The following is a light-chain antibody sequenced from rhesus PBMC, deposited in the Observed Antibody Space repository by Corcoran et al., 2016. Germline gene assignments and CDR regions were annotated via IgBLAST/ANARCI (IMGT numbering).Light chain of an antibody. J-gene: IGKJ2*01. CDR3: QQYSSGPYS. Sequence: DIQMTQSPSSLSTSIGDTVTITCRASQSISSWLAWYQQNTGNAPKLLIYEGSTLGRGVPSRFSGSGSVTHFTLIISNLQSEDFATYYCQQYSSGPYSFGQGTKVEIK. CDR2: EGS. CDR1: QSISSW. V-gene: IGKV1-22*01.